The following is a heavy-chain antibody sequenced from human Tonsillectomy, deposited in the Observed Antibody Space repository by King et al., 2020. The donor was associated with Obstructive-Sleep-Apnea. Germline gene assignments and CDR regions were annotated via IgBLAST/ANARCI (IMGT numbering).Heavy chain of an antibody. CDR2: IYYSGST. CDR3: ARADRDIAMGLFDY. Sequence: QLQESGPGLVKPSETLSLTCTVSGGSISRNSYLGWIRQPPGKGVEWIGHIYYSGSTCYTPSPKSRVTISVDTSKNQFSLELNSVTAADTAVYYCARADRDIAMGLFDYWGQGTLVTVSS. J-gene: IGHJ4*02. V-gene: IGHV4-39*07. D-gene: IGHD5-18*01. CDR1: GGSISRNSY.